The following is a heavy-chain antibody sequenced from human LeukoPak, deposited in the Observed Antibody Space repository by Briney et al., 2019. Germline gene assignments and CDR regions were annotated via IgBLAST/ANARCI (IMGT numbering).Heavy chain of an antibody. D-gene: IGHD2-21*02. Sequence: HPGGSLRLSCTASGFTFSPYSMNWVRQSPGKGLEWLSYITGSSDTIYYADSVKGRFTISRDNAKNSLYLQMNSLRADDTAVYYCARSTAHLDYWGQGTLVTVSS. CDR3: ARSTAHLDY. CDR1: GFTFSPYS. V-gene: IGHV3-48*01. J-gene: IGHJ4*02. CDR2: ITGSSDTI.